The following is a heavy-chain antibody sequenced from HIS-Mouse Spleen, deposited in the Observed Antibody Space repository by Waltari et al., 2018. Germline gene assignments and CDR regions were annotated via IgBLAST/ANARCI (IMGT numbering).Heavy chain of an antibody. J-gene: IGHJ4*02. CDR2: ISYDGSNK. Sequence: QVQPVESGGGVVQLGRSLRLSCAASGCLFSSNGMYWVRPAPGKGLEWVAVISYDGSNKYYADSVKGRFTISRDNSKNTLYLQMNSLRAEDTAVYYCAKDKHHAFDYWGQGTLVTVSS. V-gene: IGHV3-30*18. CDR3: AKDKHHAFDY. CDR1: GCLFSSNG.